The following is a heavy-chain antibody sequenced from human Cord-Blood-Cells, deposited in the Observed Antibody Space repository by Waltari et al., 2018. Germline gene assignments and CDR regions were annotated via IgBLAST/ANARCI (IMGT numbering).Heavy chain of an antibody. D-gene: IGHD3-10*01. CDR3: ATGAVRWRWFDP. CDR1: GYTLTELS. Sequence: QVQLVQSGAEVKKPGASVKVSCKVSGYTLTELSMHWVRQAPGKGLEWMGGFEPEDGETIYAQKFQGRVTRNEDTSTDTAYMGLSSLRSEDTAVYYCATGAVRWRWFDPWGQGTLVTVSS. V-gene: IGHV1-24*01. J-gene: IGHJ5*02. CDR2: FEPEDGET.